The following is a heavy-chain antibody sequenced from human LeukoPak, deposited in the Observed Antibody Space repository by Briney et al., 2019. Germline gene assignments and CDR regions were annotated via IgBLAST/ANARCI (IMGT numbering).Heavy chain of an antibody. CDR1: GYTLTELS. CDR3: ATGGAAANWFDP. J-gene: IGHJ5*02. Sequence: ASVTVSCTVSGYTLTELSMHWVRQAPGKGLEWMGGFDPEDGETIYAQKFQGRVTMTEDTSTDTAYMELSSLRSEDTAVYYCATGGAAANWFDPWGQGTLVTVSS. CDR2: FDPEDGET. D-gene: IGHD6-13*01. V-gene: IGHV1-24*01.